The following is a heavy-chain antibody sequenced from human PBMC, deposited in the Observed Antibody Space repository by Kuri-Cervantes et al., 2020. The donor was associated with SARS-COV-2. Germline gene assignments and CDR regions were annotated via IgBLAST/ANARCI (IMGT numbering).Heavy chain of an antibody. D-gene: IGHD1-26*01. J-gene: IGHJ3*02. V-gene: IGHV1-2*02. CDR3: ARSELLNDAFDI. CDR1: GYTFTGYY. CDR2: INPNSGGT. Sequence: ASVKVSCKASGYTFTGYYMHWVRQAPGRGLEWMGWINPNSGGTNYAQKFQGRVTMTTDTSTSTAYMELRSLRSDDTAVYYCARSELLNDAFDIWGQGTMVTVSS.